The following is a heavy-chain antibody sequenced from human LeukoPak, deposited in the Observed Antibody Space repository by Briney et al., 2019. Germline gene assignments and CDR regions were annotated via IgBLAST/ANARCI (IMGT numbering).Heavy chain of an antibody. J-gene: IGHJ4*02. D-gene: IGHD3-16*02. CDR3: ARVGKALYDYVWGSYRSWNYYFDY. CDR1: GFTFSSYA. Sequence: GSLRLSCAASGFTFSSYAMSWVRQPPGKGLEWIGEINHSGSTNYNPSLKSRVTISVDTSKNQFSLKLSSVTAADTAVYYCARVGKALYDYVWGSYRSWNYYFDYWGQGTLVTVSS. V-gene: IGHV4-34*01. CDR2: INHSGST.